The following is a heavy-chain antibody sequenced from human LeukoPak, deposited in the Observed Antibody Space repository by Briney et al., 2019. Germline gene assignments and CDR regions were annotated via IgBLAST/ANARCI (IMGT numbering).Heavy chain of an antibody. CDR2: IYYSGST. D-gene: IGHD2-2*01. CDR1: GGSISSYY. V-gene: IGHV4-59*01. J-gene: IGHJ6*02. CDR3: ARSDQHYGMDV. Sequence: PSETLSLTCTVSGGSISSYYWSWIRQPPGKGLEWIGYIYYSGSTNYKPSLKSRVTISVDTSKNQFSLKLSSVTAADTAVYYCARSDQHYGMDVWGQGTTVTVSS.